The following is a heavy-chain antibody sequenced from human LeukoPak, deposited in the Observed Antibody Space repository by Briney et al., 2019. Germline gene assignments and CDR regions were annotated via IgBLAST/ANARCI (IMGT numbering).Heavy chain of an antibody. Sequence: PSETLSLTCAVYGGSFSGYYWGWIRQPPGKGLEWIGSIYHSGSTYYNPSLKSRVTISVDTSKNQFSLQLNSVTPEDTAEYYCAGTTDYSSFLAYWGQGTLVTVSS. J-gene: IGHJ4*02. V-gene: IGHV4-34*01. CDR3: AGTTDYSSFLAY. CDR1: GGSFSGYY. D-gene: IGHD4-11*01. CDR2: IYHSGST.